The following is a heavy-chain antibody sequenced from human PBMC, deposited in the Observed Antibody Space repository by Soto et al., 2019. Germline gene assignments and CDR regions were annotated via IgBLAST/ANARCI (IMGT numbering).Heavy chain of an antibody. CDR2: ISASGGST. J-gene: IGHJ4*02. V-gene: IGHV3-23*01. CDR1: GFTFDSFA. Sequence: EVQLLESGGGLEQPGGSLRLSCAASGFTFDSFAMTWVRQAPGKGLEWVSAISASGGSTFYADSVKGRFTISRGSSKNTLYLQMNSLRAEDTAVYYCARGAVMPDSWGQGTLVTVSS. D-gene: IGHD3-16*01. CDR3: ARGAVMPDS.